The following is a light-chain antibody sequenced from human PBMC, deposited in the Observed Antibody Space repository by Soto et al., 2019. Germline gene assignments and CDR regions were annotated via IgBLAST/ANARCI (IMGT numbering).Light chain of an antibody. CDR3: QQYGDSPIT. J-gene: IGKJ5*01. CDR2: GAS. CDR1: QSVRRY. Sequence: EIVLTQSPATLSLSPGERATLSCRASQSVRRYLAWYQQRPGQAPRLLIYGASSRATGVPDRFSGNGSGTDFTLTITGLEPEDFALYYCQQYGDSPITFGQGTRLEI. V-gene: IGKV3-20*01.